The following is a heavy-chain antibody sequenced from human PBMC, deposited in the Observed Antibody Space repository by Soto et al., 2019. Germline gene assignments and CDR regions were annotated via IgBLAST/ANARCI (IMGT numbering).Heavy chain of an antibody. V-gene: IGHV3-11*01. CDR1: GFTFSDYY. D-gene: IGHD3-10*01. CDR3: ERDNIEGSGQMDV. CDR2: ISSSGSTI. J-gene: IGHJ6*02. Sequence: GGSLRLSCAASGFTFSDYYMSWIRQAPGKGLEWVSYISSSGSTIYYADSVKGRFTISRDNAKNSLYLQMNSLRAEDTAVYYCERDNIEGSGQMDVWGQGTTVTVSS.